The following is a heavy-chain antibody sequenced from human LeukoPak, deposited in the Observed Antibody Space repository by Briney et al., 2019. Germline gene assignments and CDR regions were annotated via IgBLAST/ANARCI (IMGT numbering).Heavy chain of an antibody. V-gene: IGHV3-7*01. D-gene: IGHD3-22*01. CDR1: GFTFSSYW. J-gene: IGHJ4*02. Sequence: SGGSLRLSCAASGFTFSSYWMSWVRQAPGKGLEWVANIKQDGSEKYYVDSVKGRFSISRDNAKNSLYLQMNSPRAEDTAVYYCARDLFPWQGSSGYFDYWGQGTLVTVSS. CDR2: IKQDGSEK. CDR3: ARDLFPWQGSSGYFDY.